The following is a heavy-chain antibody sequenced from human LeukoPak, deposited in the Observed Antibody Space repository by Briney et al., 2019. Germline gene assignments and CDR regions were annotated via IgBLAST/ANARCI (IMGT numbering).Heavy chain of an antibody. CDR3: GNFDY. Sequence: PSETLSLTCTVSGGSIRSSRYYWGWIRQPPGKGLEWIGSIYSNGGTYYNPSLRSRVTMSVDTSKNQFSLKLTSVTAAETAVYYCGNFDYWGQGTMVIVSS. CDR2: IYSNGGT. J-gene: IGHJ3*01. V-gene: IGHV4-39*01. CDR1: GGSIRSSRYY.